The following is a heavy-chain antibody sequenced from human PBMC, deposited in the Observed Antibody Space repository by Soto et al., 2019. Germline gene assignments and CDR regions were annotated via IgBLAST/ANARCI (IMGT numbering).Heavy chain of an antibody. D-gene: IGHD6-13*01. J-gene: IGHJ5*02. V-gene: IGHV1-8*01. CDR3: ARGGGIAAADDQFDP. CDR2: MNPNSGNT. CDR1: GYTFTSYD. Sequence: QVQLVQSGAEVKKPGASVKVSCKASGYTFTSYDINWVRQATGQGLEWMGWMNPNSGNTGYAQKFQGRVTMXXNXSXXTAYMELSSLRSEDTAVYYCARGGGIAAADDQFDPWGQGTLVTVSS.